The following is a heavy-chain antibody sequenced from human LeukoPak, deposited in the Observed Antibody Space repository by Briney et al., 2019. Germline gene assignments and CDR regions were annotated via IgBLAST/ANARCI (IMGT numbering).Heavy chain of an antibody. Sequence: PGGSLRLSCAASGYTFDDHGMSWVRQAPGKGLEWVSGINWNGGSTGYADSVKGRFTISRDNAQNSLYLQMNSLRAEDTAVYYCTGNYYGSGSYADFDYWGQGTLVTVSS. V-gene: IGHV3-20*04. D-gene: IGHD3-10*01. CDR3: TGNYYGSGSYADFDY. J-gene: IGHJ4*02. CDR1: GYTFDDHG. CDR2: INWNGGST.